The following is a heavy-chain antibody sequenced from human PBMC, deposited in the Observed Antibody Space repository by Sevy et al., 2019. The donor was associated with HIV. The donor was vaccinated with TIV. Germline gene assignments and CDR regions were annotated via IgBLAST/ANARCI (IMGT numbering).Heavy chain of an antibody. CDR2: INQDGSEM. V-gene: IGHV3-7*01. CDR3: ARRYFDL. Sequence: GGSLRLSCKASGFSFTDFWMQWVRQVPGKGPEWVANINQDGSEMYYVDSVKGRFSISRDNAESALYLQMHGLRAEDADTYFCARRYFDLWGQGTVVTVSS. CDR1: GFSFTDFW. J-gene: IGHJ4*02.